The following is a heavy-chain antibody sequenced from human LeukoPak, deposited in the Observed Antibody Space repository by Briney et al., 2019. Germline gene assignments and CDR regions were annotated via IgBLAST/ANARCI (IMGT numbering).Heavy chain of an antibody. Sequence: SETLSLTCTVSGGSISSYYWSWIRQPPGKGLEWIGYIYYSGSTNYNPSLKSRVTISVDTSKNQFSLKLSSVTAADTAVYYCARGILGIAAAENLDYWGQGTLVTVSS. CDR2: IYYSGST. CDR1: GGSISSYY. D-gene: IGHD6-13*01. CDR3: ARGILGIAAAENLDY. V-gene: IGHV4-59*12. J-gene: IGHJ4*02.